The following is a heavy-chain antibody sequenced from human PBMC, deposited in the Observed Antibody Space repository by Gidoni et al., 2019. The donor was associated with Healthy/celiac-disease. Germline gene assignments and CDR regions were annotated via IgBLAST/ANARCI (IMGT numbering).Heavy chain of an antibody. Sequence: EVQLVESGGGLVQPGGSLRLSCAASGFTFSSYDMNWVRQAPGKGLEWVSYISSSGSTIYYADSVKGRFTISRDNAKNSLYLQMNSLRAEDTAVYYCARDRRYNWNAFNYYYYGMDVWGQGTTVTVSS. CDR3: ARDRRYNWNAFNYYYYGMDV. J-gene: IGHJ6*02. V-gene: IGHV3-48*03. CDR2: ISSSGSTI. CDR1: GFTFSSYD. D-gene: IGHD1-1*01.